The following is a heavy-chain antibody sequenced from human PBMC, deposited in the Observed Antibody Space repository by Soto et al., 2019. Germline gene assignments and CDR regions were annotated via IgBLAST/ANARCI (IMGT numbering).Heavy chain of an antibody. CDR1: GFTFSNFA. V-gene: IGHV3-23*01. D-gene: IGHD1-1*01. CDR2: ISGSGDDT. J-gene: IGHJ4*02. Sequence: QLLESGGGFVQPGGSLRLSCVASGFTFSNFAMAWVRQAPGEGLEWVSAISGSGDDTCYAVSMKVRFTISRDNSKDTLYLQINSLRAEDTAVYYCANPMPKTATTFGFWGQGTLVTVSS. CDR3: ANPMPKTATTFGF.